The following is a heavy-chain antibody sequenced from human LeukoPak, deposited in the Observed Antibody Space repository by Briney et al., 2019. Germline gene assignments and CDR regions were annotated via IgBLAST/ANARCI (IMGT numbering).Heavy chain of an antibody. CDR1: GYTFTGYF. Sequence: ASVKVSCKASGYTFTGYFLHWVRRAPGQGFEWMGWINPNSGGTYYTQRFQGRDTMTRDTSISTAYMELSSLRSDGTAVYYCARAQSLTAPAGTFANSWGQGTLVTVSS. V-gene: IGHV1-2*02. CDR2: INPNSGGT. J-gene: IGHJ4*02. CDR3: ARAQSLTAPAGTFANS. D-gene: IGHD6-13*01.